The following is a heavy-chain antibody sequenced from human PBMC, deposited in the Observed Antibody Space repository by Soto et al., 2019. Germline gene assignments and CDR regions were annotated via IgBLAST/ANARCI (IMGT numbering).Heavy chain of an antibody. D-gene: IGHD6-19*01. CDR2: IYPGDSDT. Sequence: GESLKISCKGSGYSFTSYWIGWVRQMSGKGLEWMGIIYPGDSDTRYSPSFQGQVTISTDKSISTAYLQWSSLKASDTAMYYCARQGAGTSHFYYYYYGMDVWGQGTTVTVSS. V-gene: IGHV5-51*01. CDR3: ARQGAGTSHFYYYYYGMDV. J-gene: IGHJ6*02. CDR1: GYSFTSYW.